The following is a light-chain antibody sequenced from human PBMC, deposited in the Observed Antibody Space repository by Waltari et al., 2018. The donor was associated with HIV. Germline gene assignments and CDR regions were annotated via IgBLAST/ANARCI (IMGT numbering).Light chain of an antibody. CDR3: RQSSSTPRYT. CDR1: QSISTY. V-gene: IGKV1-39*01. Sequence: DIQMTQSPSSLSASVGDRVTITCRASQSISTYLNWYQQKPGKAPKLLIYSASNLQGGVPSRFSGSGSGTDFTLTISSLQPEDFATYYCRQSSSTPRYTFGQGTKLEIK. CDR2: SAS. J-gene: IGKJ2*01.